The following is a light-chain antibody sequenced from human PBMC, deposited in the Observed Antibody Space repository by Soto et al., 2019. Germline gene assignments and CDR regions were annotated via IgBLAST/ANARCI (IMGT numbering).Light chain of an antibody. Sequence: EIVLTQSPGTLSLSPGERATLSCRASQSVSSSYLAWYQQKPGQAPRLLIYDASNRATGIPARFSGSGSGTDFTLTISSLEPEDFAVYYCQQYNSWPPITFGQGTRLEIK. CDR3: QQYNSWPPIT. V-gene: IGKV3-20*01. CDR2: DAS. J-gene: IGKJ5*01. CDR1: QSVSSSY.